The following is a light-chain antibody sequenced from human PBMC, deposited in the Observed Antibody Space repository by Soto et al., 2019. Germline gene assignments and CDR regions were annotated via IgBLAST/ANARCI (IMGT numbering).Light chain of an antibody. CDR2: GNS. J-gene: IGLJ2*01. CDR1: SSNIGAGYD. Sequence: QPVLTQPPSVSGAPGQRVTISCTGSSSNIGAGYDVHWYQQLPGTAPKLLIYGNSNRPSGVPDRFSGSKSGTSASLAIPGPQAADEADYYCQSYASSLSGRGGVFGGGTKLTVL. CDR3: QSYASSLSGRGGV. V-gene: IGLV1-40*01.